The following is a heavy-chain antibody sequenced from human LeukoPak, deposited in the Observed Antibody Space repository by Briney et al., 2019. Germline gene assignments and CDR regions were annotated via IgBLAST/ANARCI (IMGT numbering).Heavy chain of an antibody. CDR3: AKPGCSSITCYTNC. CDR2: ISWNSGTI. Sequence: GGSLRLSCAASGFTFDEYAMHWVRQAPGKGLEWVSSISWNSGTIAYADSVKGRFTVSRDNAKNSLYLQMGSLRAEDTALYYCAKPGCSSITCYTNCWGRGTLVTVS. V-gene: IGHV3-9*01. CDR1: GFTFDEYA. D-gene: IGHD2-2*02. J-gene: IGHJ4*02.